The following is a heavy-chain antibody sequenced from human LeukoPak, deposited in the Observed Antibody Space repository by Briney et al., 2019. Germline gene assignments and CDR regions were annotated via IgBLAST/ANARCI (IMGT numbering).Heavy chain of an antibody. J-gene: IGHJ3*02. V-gene: IGHV7-4-1*02. CDR3: ARVMRLGLLWFGELDAFDI. D-gene: IGHD3-10*01. Sequence: GASVKVSCKASGYTFTSYAMNWVRQAPGQGLEWMGWINTNTGNPTYAQGFTGRFVFSLDTSVSTAYLQISSLKAEDTAVYYCARVMRLGLLWFGELDAFDIWGQGTMVTVSS. CDR1: GYTFTSYA. CDR2: INTNTGNP.